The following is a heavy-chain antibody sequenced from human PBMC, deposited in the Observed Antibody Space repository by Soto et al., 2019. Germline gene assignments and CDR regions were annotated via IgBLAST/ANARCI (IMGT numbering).Heavy chain of an antibody. Sequence: GGSLRLSCAVSGFTFSSYSMNWVRQAPGKGLEWVSSISSSSSYIYYADSVKGRFTISRDNAKNPLYLQMNSLRAEDTALYYCARLYSSHEGYYGMDVWGQGTTVTVSS. CDR1: GFTFSSYS. D-gene: IGHD6-13*01. CDR2: ISSSSSYI. CDR3: ARLYSSHEGYYGMDV. J-gene: IGHJ6*02. V-gene: IGHV3-21*01.